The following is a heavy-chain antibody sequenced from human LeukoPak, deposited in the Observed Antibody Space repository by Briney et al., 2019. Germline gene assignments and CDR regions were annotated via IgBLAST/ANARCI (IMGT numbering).Heavy chain of an antibody. V-gene: IGHV1-18*01. D-gene: IGHD3-16*01. Sequence: GASVKVSCKASGYTFINHDISWVRQAPGQGREWMGWISGYNGNTNYVQKFQGRVTITTDTSTTTAYMELRSLRSDDTAVYYCARDSRPSYGVDVWGKGTTVTVSS. J-gene: IGHJ6*04. CDR1: GYTFINHD. CDR2: ISGYNGNT. CDR3: ARDSRPSYGVDV.